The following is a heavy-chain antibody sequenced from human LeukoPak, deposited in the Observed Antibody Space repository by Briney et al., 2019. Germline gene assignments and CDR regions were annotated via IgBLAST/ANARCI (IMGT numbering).Heavy chain of an antibody. Sequence: ASVKVSCKASGYTFTGYYMHWVRQAPGQGLGWMGWINPNSGGTNYAQKFQGRVTMTRDTSISTAYMELSRLRSDDTAVYYCARHRPSSGKGLDYWGQGTLVTVSS. CDR2: INPNSGGT. CDR3: ARHRPSSGKGLDY. D-gene: IGHD3-22*01. CDR1: GYTFTGYY. J-gene: IGHJ4*02. V-gene: IGHV1-2*02.